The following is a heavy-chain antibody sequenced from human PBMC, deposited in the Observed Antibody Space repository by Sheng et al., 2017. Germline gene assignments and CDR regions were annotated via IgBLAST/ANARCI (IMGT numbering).Heavy chain of an antibody. CDR2: IKQDGSEK. CDR3: AKADYGAGRRSFYFDF. D-gene: IGHD3-10*01. Sequence: EVQLVESGGHLVQPGGSLRLSCAASGFTFSSAWMTWVRQAPGRGLEWVAIIKQDGSEKFYVDSVKGRFTISRDNAKNSLYLQMDSLRAEDTALYYCAKADYGAGRRSFYFDFVGPGNXGHRLL. J-gene: IGHJ4*02. CDR1: GFTFSSAW. V-gene: IGHV3-7*03.